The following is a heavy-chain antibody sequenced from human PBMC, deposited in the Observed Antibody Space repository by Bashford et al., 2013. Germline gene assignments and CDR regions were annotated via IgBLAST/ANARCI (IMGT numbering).Heavy chain of an antibody. Sequence: WVRQATEAKGRGSGWPVIFTWTGSKCGSYAERPVEGAESTISRDNSKNTLYLQMNSLRLEDTAIYYCAFGFSHSPYEWALDLWGQGTMVTVSS. CDR2: IFTWTGSKCG. J-gene: IGHJ3*01. CDR3: AFGFSHSPYEWALDL. V-gene: IGHV3-30*03. D-gene: IGHD1-26*01.